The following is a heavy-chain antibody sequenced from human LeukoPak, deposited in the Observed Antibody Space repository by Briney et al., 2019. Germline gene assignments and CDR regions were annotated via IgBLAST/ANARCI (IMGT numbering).Heavy chain of an antibody. CDR2: INTDGGST. V-gene: IGHV3-74*01. CDR1: GFTFTSYE. J-gene: IGHJ5*02. CDR3: VFGYYYDSGSQYNWFDT. D-gene: IGHD3-10*01. Sequence: GGSLRLSCAASGFTFTSYEMNWVRQAPGKGLVWVSRINTDGGSTTYADSVKGRFTISRDNAKNTLYLQMNSLRAEDTAVYYCVFGYYYDSGSQYNWFDTWGQGTLVTVSS.